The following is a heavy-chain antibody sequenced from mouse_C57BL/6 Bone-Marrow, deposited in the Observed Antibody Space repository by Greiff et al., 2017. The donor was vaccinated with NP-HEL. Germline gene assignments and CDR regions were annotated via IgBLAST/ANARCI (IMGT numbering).Heavy chain of an antibody. D-gene: IGHD1-1*01. V-gene: IGHV1-15*01. Sequence: QVQLKESGAELVRPGASVTLSCKASGYTFTDYEMHWVKQTPVHGLEWIGAIDPETGGTAYNQKFKGKAILTADKSSSTAYMELRRLTSEDSTVYYCTREYYGSSCWYFDVGGKGTTVTVSS. J-gene: IGHJ1*03. CDR3: TREYYGSSCWYFDV. CDR2: IDPETGGT. CDR1: GYTFTDYE.